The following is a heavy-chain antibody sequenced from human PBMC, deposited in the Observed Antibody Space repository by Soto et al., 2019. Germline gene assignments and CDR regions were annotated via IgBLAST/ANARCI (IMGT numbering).Heavy chain of an antibody. J-gene: IGHJ5*02. D-gene: IGHD2-15*01. CDR3: ARSYCSGGSCYRRWFDP. CDR1: GGSISSGGYS. V-gene: IGHV4-30-2*01. CDR2: IYHSGST. Sequence: SEALSLSCAVSGGSISSGGYSWSWIRQPPGKGLEWIGYIYHSGSTYYNPSLKSRVTISVDRSKNQFSLKLSSVTAADTAVYYCARSYCSGGSCYRRWFDPWGQGTLVTVSS.